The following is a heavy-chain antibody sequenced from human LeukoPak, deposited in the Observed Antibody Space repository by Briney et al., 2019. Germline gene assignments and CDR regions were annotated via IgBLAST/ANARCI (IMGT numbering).Heavy chain of an antibody. J-gene: IGHJ3*02. CDR3: TRSYYDSSGYRDDAFDI. D-gene: IGHD3-22*01. CDR1: GGSISSYY. CDR2: IYTSGST. V-gene: IGHV4-4*07. Sequence: PSETLSLTCTVSGGSISSYYWSWIRQPAGKGLEWIGRIYTSGSTNYNPSLKSRVTMSVDTSKNQFSLKLSSVTAADTAVYYCTRSYYDSSGYRDDAFDIWGQGTMVTVSS.